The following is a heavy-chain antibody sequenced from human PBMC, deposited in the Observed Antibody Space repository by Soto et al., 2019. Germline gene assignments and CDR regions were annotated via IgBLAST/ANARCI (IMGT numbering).Heavy chain of an antibody. J-gene: IGHJ6*02. CDR3: ARGKARIFGVVIIYYYGMDV. CDR2: INPSGST. D-gene: IGHD3-3*01. V-gene: IGHV4-34*01. Sequence: PSETLSPTCAVYGGSFSGYYWSWTRKPPGKGLEWIGEINPSGSTNYNPSLKSRVTISVDTSKNQFSLKLRSVTAADTAVYYCARGKARIFGVVIIYYYGMDVWGQGTTVT. CDR1: GGSFSGYY.